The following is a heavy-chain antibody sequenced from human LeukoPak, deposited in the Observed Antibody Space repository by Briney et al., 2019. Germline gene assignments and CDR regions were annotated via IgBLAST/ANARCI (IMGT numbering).Heavy chain of an antibody. D-gene: IGHD2-2*01. J-gene: IGHJ4*02. CDR3: ARGGDIVVVPVHFDY. V-gene: IGHV3-21*01. Sequence: GGSLRLSCAASGFTVSSYSMIWLRQAPGKGLEWVSSISSSSSYIYYADSVKGRFTISRDNAKNSLYLQMNSLRAEDTAVYYCARGGDIVVVPVHFDYWGQGTLVTVSS. CDR2: ISSSSSYI. CDR1: GFTVSSYS.